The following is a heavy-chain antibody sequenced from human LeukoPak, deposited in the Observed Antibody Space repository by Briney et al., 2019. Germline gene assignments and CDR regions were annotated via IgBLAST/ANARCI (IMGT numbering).Heavy chain of an antibody. D-gene: IGHD6-19*01. CDR3: VRRDTGWNYFDY. CDR2: IYYTGKI. V-gene: IGHV4-59*08. J-gene: IGHJ4*02. Sequence: SETLSLTCAVSGGSINSHYWGWIRQPPGKGLQWIGDIYYTGKINYNPSLKSRVTITLDTSKDHLSLNLTSVLAADTAIYYCVRRDTGWNYFDYWGQGVLVTVSS. CDR1: GGSINSHY.